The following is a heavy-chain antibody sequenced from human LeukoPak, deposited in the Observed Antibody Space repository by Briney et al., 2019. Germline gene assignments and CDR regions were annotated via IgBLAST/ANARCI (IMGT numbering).Heavy chain of an antibody. Sequence: SGTLSLTCAVSGGSISSSNWWSWVRQPPGKGLEWIGEIYHSGSTNYNPSLKSRVTMSVDKSKNQFSLKLSSVTAADTAVYYCAREAVAGTADYWGQGTLVTVSS. D-gene: IGHD6-19*01. CDR3: AREAVAGTADY. CDR2: IYHSGST. V-gene: IGHV4-4*02. CDR1: GGSISSSNW. J-gene: IGHJ4*02.